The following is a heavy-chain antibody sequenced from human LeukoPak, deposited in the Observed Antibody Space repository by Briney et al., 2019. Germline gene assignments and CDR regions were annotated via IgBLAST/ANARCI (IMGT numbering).Heavy chain of an antibody. J-gene: IGHJ4*02. V-gene: IGHV1-18*01. D-gene: IGHD1-26*01. CDR1: GYTFTSYG. Sequence: ASVKVSCKASGYTFTSYGIRWVRQAPAQGLEWMGWISAYNGNTNYAQKLQGRVTMTTDTSTSTAYMELRSLRSDDTAVDYCASDGNSGSYPGYFDYWGQGTLVTVSS. CDR3: ASDGNSGSYPGYFDY. CDR2: ISAYNGNT.